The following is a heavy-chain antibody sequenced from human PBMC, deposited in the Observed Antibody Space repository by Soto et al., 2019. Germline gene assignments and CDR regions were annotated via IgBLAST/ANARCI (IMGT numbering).Heavy chain of an antibody. Sequence: QVLRVESGGGVVQPGTSLRLSCAASGFSFRNYGMHWVRQAPGKGLEWVAVTSSDGNTKNYAASVKGRFTISSDTSKNTLYLQMSSLRAEDTALYYCARWGGSYYESWFDPWGQGTLVIVSS. V-gene: IGHV3-33*01. CDR3: ARWGGSYYESWFDP. J-gene: IGHJ5*02. D-gene: IGHD1-26*01. CDR1: GFSFRNYG. CDR2: TSSDGNTK.